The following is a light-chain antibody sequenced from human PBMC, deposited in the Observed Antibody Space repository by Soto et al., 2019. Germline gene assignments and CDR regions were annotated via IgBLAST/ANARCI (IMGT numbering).Light chain of an antibody. Sequence: QSVLTQPPSASGSPGQSVTISCIGTSSDVGGYNYVSWYQQHPGKAPKLMIYEVSKRPSGVPDRFSGSKSGNTASLTVSGLQAEDEADYYCSSSAGSINYVFGTGTKVTVL. CDR2: EVS. CDR1: SSDVGGYNY. J-gene: IGLJ1*01. CDR3: SSSAGSINYV. V-gene: IGLV2-8*01.